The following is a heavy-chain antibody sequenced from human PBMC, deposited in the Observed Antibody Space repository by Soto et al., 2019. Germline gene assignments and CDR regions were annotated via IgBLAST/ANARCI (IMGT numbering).Heavy chain of an antibody. CDR2: TSFDGSNK. CDR1: GFTFSNSG. J-gene: IGHJ4*02. Sequence: QVQLVESGGGAVQPGRSLRLSCVASGFTFSNSGMHWVRQAPGRGLEWVAVTSFDGSNKYYADSVKGRFTISRDNSKNTLYLQMNSLRTEDTAVYYCATGSFDYWGQGTLVTVSS. D-gene: IGHD3-10*01. CDR3: ATGSFDY. V-gene: IGHV3-30*03.